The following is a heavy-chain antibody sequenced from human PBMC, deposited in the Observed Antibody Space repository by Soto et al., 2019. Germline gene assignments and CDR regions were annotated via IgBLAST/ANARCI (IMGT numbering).Heavy chain of an antibody. CDR1: GFTFSSYG. CDR3: ARDSSGYYPTYFDY. D-gene: IGHD3-22*01. Sequence: QVQLVESGGGVVQPGRSLRLSCAASGFTFSSYGMHWVRQAPGKGLEWVAVIWYDGSNKYYADSVKGRFTISRDNSKNTLYLQMNGLRAEDTAVYYCARDSSGYYPTYFDYWGQGTLVTVSS. V-gene: IGHV3-33*01. CDR2: IWYDGSNK. J-gene: IGHJ4*02.